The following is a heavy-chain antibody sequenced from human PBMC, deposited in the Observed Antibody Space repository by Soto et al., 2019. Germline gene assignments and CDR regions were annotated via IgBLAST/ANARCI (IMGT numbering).Heavy chain of an antibody. J-gene: IGHJ3*02. D-gene: IGHD5-12*01. Sequence: QVQLVQSGAEAKKPGASVKVSCQASGYTFTGYYLHWVRQAPGQGLEWMGWVNPNRDGSNSAQRFQGRVTMTRDTSVNTAYMELNSLRSDDTAVYYCAREGMATIGYGLDIWGQGTMLTVSS. V-gene: IGHV1-2*02. CDR1: GYTFTGYY. CDR3: AREGMATIGYGLDI. CDR2: VNPNRDGS.